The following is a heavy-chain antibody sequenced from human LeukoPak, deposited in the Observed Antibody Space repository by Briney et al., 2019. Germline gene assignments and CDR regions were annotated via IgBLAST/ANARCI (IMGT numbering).Heavy chain of an antibody. V-gene: IGHV1-69*05. CDR3: ARSRSQVNTDLNYYYYMDV. D-gene: IGHD1-14*01. Sequence: SVKVSCKASGGTFSSYAISWVRQAPGQGLEWMGGIIPIFGTANYAQKFQGRVTITTDESTSTAYMELSSLRSEDTAVYYCARSRSQVNTDLNYYYYMDVWGKGTTVTVSS. CDR1: GGTFSSYA. CDR2: IIPIFGTA. J-gene: IGHJ6*03.